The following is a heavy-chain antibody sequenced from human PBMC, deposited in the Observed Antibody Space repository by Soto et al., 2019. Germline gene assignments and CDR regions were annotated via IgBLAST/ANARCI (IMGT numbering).Heavy chain of an antibody. CDR2: IGTAGDT. CDR3: AKSQEIGTHFFDS. Sequence: WGSLRLSCEASGFTFSGFDMHWVRQPTGKGLEWVSSIGTAGDTYYAVSVKGRFTISRDNAKNSLSLQMNSLRAGDMAVYFCAKSQEIGTHFFDSWGQGTQVTVSS. J-gene: IGHJ4*02. V-gene: IGHV3-13*01. CDR1: GFTFSGFD. D-gene: IGHD6-13*01.